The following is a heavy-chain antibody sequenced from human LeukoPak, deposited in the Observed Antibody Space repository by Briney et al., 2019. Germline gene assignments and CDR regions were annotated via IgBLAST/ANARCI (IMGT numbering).Heavy chain of an antibody. V-gene: IGHV1-46*01. CDR3: ARGVRYCTNGVCHRRGWFDP. CDR2: INPSGGST. Sequence: GASVKVSCKASGYTFTSYYMHWVRQAPGQGLEWMGIINPSGGSTSYAQKFQGRVTMTRDTSTSTVYMELSSLRSEDTAVYYCARGVRYCTNGVCHRRGWFDPSSQGTLVTVSS. CDR1: GYTFTSYY. J-gene: IGHJ5*02. D-gene: IGHD2-8*01.